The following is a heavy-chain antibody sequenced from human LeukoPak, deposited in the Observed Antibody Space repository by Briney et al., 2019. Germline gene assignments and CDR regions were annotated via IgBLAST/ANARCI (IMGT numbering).Heavy chain of an antibody. D-gene: IGHD1-26*01. V-gene: IGHV1-24*01. CDR1: GHTLTELS. CDR3: ATGRTWWDLLNY. J-gene: IGHJ4*02. CDR2: LDPEAGEM. Sequence: ASVKASCKVSGHTLTELSLHWVRQAPGKGLEWMGGLDPEAGEMIYSQKFQGRVAMTEDTSTDTAYMEMSSLRSEDTAVYYCATGRTWWDLLNYWGQGTLVTVSS.